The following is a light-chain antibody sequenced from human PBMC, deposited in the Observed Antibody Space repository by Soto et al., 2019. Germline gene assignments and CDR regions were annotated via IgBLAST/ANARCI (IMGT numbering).Light chain of an antibody. CDR3: QQYNTLGT. Sequence: EIVMTQSPATLSVSPGERDTLSCRASQSVSSNLAWYQQKPGQAPRLLIYGASTRATGIPARFSGSGSGTEFTLTISSLQSEDFTVYYCQQYNTLGTFGHETKVEIK. CDR2: GAS. V-gene: IGKV3-15*01. J-gene: IGKJ1*01. CDR1: QSVSSN.